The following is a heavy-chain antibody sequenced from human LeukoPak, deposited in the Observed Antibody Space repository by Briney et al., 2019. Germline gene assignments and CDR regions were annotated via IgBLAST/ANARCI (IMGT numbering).Heavy chain of an antibody. CDR2: IRYDGSNK. Sequence: PGGSLRLSCAASGFTFSSYGMHWVRQAPGKGLEWVAFIRYDGSNKYYADSVKGRFTIPRDNSKNTLYLQMNSLRAEDTAVYYCAKVLFPRIAAASDYWGQGTLVTVSS. V-gene: IGHV3-30*02. CDR1: GFTFSSYG. CDR3: AKVLFPRIAAASDY. D-gene: IGHD6-13*01. J-gene: IGHJ4*02.